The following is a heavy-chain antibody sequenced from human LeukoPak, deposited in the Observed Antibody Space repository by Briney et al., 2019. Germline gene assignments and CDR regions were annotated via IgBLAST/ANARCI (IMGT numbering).Heavy chain of an antibody. D-gene: IGHD3-22*01. Sequence: GGSLRLSCAASGFTVSGNYMSWVRQAPGKGLEWVSVIYSGGSTYYADSVKGRFTISRDNSKNTLSLQMNSLRAEDTAVYYCARDRRYYDSSGYCLLFDYWGQGTLVTVSS. CDR2: IYSGGST. CDR3: ARDRRYYDSSGYCLLFDY. J-gene: IGHJ4*02. V-gene: IGHV3-66*02. CDR1: GFTVSGNY.